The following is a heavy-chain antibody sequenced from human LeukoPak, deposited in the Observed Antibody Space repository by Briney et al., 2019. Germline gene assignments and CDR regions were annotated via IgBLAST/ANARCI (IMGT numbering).Heavy chain of an antibody. CDR1: GGSISSSNW. CDR3: ARGTRRGWYNDYYYGMDV. Sequence: KPSGTLSLTCAVSGGSISSSNWWSWVRQPPGKGLEWIGEIYHSGSTNYNPSLKSRVTISVDTSKSQFSLKLRSVTVADTAVYYCARGTRRGWYNDYYYGMDVWGQGTTVTVSS. CDR2: IYHSGST. J-gene: IGHJ6*02. V-gene: IGHV4-4*02. D-gene: IGHD6-19*01.